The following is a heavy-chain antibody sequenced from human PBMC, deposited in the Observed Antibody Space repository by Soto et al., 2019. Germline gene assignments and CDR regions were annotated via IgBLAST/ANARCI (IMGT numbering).Heavy chain of an antibody. Sequence: QVQLQESGPGLVKPSETLSLTCTVSGGSISSYYWSWIRQPPGKGLEWIGYIYYSGSTNYNPSLKSRVTISVDPAKTRFPLQLSSVTAADTAVYYCAAGVGATWGAYWGQGTLVTVSS. CDR2: IYYSGST. D-gene: IGHD1-26*01. CDR1: GGSISSYY. CDR3: AAGVGATWGAY. J-gene: IGHJ4*02. V-gene: IGHV4-59*01.